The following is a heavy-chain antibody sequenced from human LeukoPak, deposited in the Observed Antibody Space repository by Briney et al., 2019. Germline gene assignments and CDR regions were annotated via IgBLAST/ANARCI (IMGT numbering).Heavy chain of an antibody. CDR1: GYTFTNYD. Sequence: ASVKVSCKASGYTFTNYDIIWVRQATGQGLEWMGWMNPNSGSTGYAQKFQDRITVTRDTSISTAYMELSSLRSEDTAVYYCARDLGYCTNGVCHTRFDYWGQGTLVAVSS. D-gene: IGHD2-8*01. CDR2: MNPNSGST. J-gene: IGHJ4*02. CDR3: ARDLGYCTNGVCHTRFDY. V-gene: IGHV1-8*01.